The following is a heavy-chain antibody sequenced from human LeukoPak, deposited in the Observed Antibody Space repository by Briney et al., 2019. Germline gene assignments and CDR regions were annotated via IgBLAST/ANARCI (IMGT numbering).Heavy chain of an antibody. D-gene: IGHD1-26*01. Sequence: GGSLRLSCAASGFTFSSYSMNRVRQAPGKGLEWVSSISSSSSYIYYADSVKGRFTISRDNAKNSLYLQMNSLRAEDTAVYYCAGDSGSYTPFDYWGQGTLVTVSS. CDR1: GFTFSSYS. CDR3: AGDSGSYTPFDY. V-gene: IGHV3-21*01. J-gene: IGHJ4*02. CDR2: ISSSSSYI.